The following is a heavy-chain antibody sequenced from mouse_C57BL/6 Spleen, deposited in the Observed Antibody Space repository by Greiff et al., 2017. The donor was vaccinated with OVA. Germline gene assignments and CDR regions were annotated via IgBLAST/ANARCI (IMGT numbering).Heavy chain of an antibody. CDR1: GYTFTSYG. CDR3: ARRTTTVVAPFDY. J-gene: IGHJ2*01. Sequence: QVQLQQSGAELARPGASVKLSCKASGYTFTSYGISWVKQRTGQGLEWIGEIYPRNGNTYYNEKFKGKATLTADKSSSTAYMELRSLTSEDSAVYFCARRTTTVVAPFDYWGQGTTLTVSS. V-gene: IGHV1-81*01. D-gene: IGHD1-1*01. CDR2: IYPRNGNT.